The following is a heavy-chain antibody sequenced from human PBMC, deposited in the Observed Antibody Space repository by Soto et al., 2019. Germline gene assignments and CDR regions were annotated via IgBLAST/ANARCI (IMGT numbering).Heavy chain of an antibody. CDR1: GYTFTSYD. CDR3: ARSVGFYSSSLKKYFQH. Sequence: ASVKVSCKASGYTFTSYDINWVRQATGQGLEWMGWMNPNSGNTGYAQKFQGRVTMTRNTSISTAYMELSSLRSEDTAVYYCARSVGFYSSSLKKYFQHWGQGTLVTVSS. V-gene: IGHV1-8*01. J-gene: IGHJ1*01. D-gene: IGHD6-6*01. CDR2: MNPNSGNT.